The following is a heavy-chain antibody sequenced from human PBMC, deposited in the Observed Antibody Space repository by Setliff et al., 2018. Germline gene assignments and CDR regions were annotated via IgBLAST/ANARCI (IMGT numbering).Heavy chain of an antibody. V-gene: IGHV3-48*01. J-gene: IGHJ4*02. CDR1: GFTFSSYS. CDR3: ATTPGGGWYGEYYFDY. CDR2: ISSSSSTI. Sequence: QTGGSLRLSCAASGFTFSSYSMNWVRQAPGKGLEWVSYISSSSSTIYYADSVKGRFTISRDNAKNSLYLQMNSLRAEDTAVYYCATTPGGGWYGEYYFDYWGQGTLVTVSS. D-gene: IGHD6-19*01.